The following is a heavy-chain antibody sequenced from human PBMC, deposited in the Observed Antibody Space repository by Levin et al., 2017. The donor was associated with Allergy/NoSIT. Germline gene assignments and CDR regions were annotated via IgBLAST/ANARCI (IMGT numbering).Heavy chain of an antibody. CDR2: ITPDGNTK. V-gene: IGHV3-30*02. J-gene: IGHJ4*02. CDR1: GFSFSTYG. D-gene: IGHD2-21*02. CDR3: AKGGDMDS. Sequence: PGGSLRLSCAASGFSFSTYGMHWVRQAPGKGLEWVAIITPDGNTKYYAASVKGRFTISRDNSKNTVHLHMNSLTTDDTAVYYCAKGGDMDSWGQGTQVTVSS.